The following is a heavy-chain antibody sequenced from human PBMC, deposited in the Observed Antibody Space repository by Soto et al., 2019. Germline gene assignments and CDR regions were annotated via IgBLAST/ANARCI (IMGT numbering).Heavy chain of an antibody. CDR3: ARDRGFWSGYYTRTYGMDV. Sequence: LSLTCTVSGGSISSGGYYWSWIRQHPGKGLEWIGYIYYSGSTYYNPSLKSRVTISVDTSKNQFSLKLSSVTAADTAVYYCARDRGFWSGYYTRTYGMDVWGQGTTVTVS. CDR2: IYYSGST. V-gene: IGHV4-31*03. D-gene: IGHD3-3*01. J-gene: IGHJ6*02. CDR1: GGSISSGGYY.